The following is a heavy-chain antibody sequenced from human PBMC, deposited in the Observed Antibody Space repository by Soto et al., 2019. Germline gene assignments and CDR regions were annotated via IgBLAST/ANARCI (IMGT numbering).Heavy chain of an antibody. V-gene: IGHV3-48*02. J-gene: IGHJ4*02. Sequence: EVQLVESGGGLVQPGGSLRLSCAASGFTFNSYSMTWVRQAPGKGLEWLSFISSTSGTIYYADSVKGRFTISRDNAKKSLYLQMNSLGDEDTAVYYCARLSVRYCSGGSCSQLDYWGQGTLVTVSS. CDR3: ARLSVRYCSGGSCSQLDY. D-gene: IGHD2-15*01. CDR1: GFTFNSYS. CDR2: ISSTSGTI.